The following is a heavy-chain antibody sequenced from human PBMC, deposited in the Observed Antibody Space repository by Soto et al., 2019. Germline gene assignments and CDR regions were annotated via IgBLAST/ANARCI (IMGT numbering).Heavy chain of an antibody. Sequence: GASVKVSCKSSGYTFTGYYMHWVRQAPGQGLEWMGWINPNSGGTNYAQKFQGWVTMTRDTSISTAYMELSRLRSDDTAVYYCARSTVTTGFDYWGQGTLVTVSS. V-gene: IGHV1-2*04. J-gene: IGHJ4*02. CDR3: ARSTVTTGFDY. D-gene: IGHD4-17*01. CDR2: INPNSGGT. CDR1: GYTFTGYY.